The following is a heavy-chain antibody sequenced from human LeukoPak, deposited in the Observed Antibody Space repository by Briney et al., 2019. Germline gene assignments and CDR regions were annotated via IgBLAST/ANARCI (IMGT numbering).Heavy chain of an antibody. CDR1: GFTFSSYS. CDR3: ASYYGDSLFDS. V-gene: IGHV3-21*01. CDR2: ISSSSSYI. J-gene: IGHJ4*02. D-gene: IGHD4-17*01. Sequence: SGGSLRLSCAASGFTFSSYSMNWVRQAPGKGLEWVSSISSSSSYIYYADSVKGRFTISRDNSKNTLYLQVNSLRAEDTAVYYCASYYGDSLFDSWGQGTLVTVSS.